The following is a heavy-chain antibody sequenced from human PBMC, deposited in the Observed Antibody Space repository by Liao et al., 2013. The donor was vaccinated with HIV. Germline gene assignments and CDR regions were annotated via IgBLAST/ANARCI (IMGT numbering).Heavy chain of an antibody. CDR3: ARSHGYYFDD. Sequence: QVQLQQWGAGLLKPSETLSLTCAVYGGSFSGYYWSWIRQPPGKGLEWIGSIYYSGSTYYNPSLKSRVTKSVDTSKNQFSLKLSSVTAADTAVYYCARSHGYYFDDWGQGTLVTVSS. V-gene: IGHV4-34*01. J-gene: IGHJ4*02. CDR2: IYYSGST. CDR1: GGSFSGYY.